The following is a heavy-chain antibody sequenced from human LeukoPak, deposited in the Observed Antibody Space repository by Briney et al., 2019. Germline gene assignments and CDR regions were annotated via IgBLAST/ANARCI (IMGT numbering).Heavy chain of an antibody. CDR1: GGSFSGYY. Sequence: PSETLSLTCAVYGGSFSGYYWSWIRQPPGKGLEWIGEINHSGSTNYNPSLKSRVTISVDTSKNQFSLKLSSVTAADTAVYYCARRNLDYYDSSGYGFDHWGQGTLVTVSS. V-gene: IGHV4-34*01. D-gene: IGHD3-22*01. CDR3: ARRNLDYYDSSGYGFDH. CDR2: INHSGST. J-gene: IGHJ4*02.